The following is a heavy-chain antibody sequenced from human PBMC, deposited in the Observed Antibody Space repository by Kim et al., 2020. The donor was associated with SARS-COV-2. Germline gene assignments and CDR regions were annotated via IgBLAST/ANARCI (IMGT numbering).Heavy chain of an antibody. CDR2: ISSSSSYI. Sequence: GGSLRLSCAASGFTFSSYSMNWVRQAPGKGLEWVSSISSSSSYIYYAASVKGRFTISRDNAKNSLYLQMNSLRAEDTAVYYCARDRGIVRFYYYYYMDVWGKGTTVTVSS. CDR3: ARDRGIVRFYYYYYMDV. J-gene: IGHJ6*03. CDR1: GFTFSSYS. V-gene: IGHV3-21*01. D-gene: IGHD1-26*01.